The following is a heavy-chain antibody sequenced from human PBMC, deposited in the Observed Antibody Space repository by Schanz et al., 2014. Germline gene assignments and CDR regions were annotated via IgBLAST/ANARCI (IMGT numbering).Heavy chain of an antibody. J-gene: IGHJ4*02. CDR1: GYTVIGYY. D-gene: IGHD6-13*01. CDR2: INPKSGGT. V-gene: IGHV1-2*02. CDR3: ARDLSSSWYAAGYYFDY. Sequence: QVQLVQSGAEVKKPGASVKVSCKASGYTVIGYYMHWVRQGPGQGLEWMGWINPKSGGTKYAQKFQGRVTMTRDTSITTIYMQLSRLRSDDTAVYYCARDLSSSWYAAGYYFDYWGQGTLVTVSS.